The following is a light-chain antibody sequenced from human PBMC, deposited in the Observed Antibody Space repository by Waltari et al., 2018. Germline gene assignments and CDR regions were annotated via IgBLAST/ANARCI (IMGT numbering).Light chain of an antibody. V-gene: IGKV1-8*01. Sequence: AIRMTHSPSSVSASTGDRVHITCLARQDIDSFLAWYQQKPGKAPNLLIYSASTLQSGVPSRFSGSGSGTDFTLTISWLQSEDFAAYYCQQYYNYPFTFGPGTKVDIK. CDR1: QDIDSF. CDR2: SAS. CDR3: QQYYNYPFT. J-gene: IGKJ3*01.